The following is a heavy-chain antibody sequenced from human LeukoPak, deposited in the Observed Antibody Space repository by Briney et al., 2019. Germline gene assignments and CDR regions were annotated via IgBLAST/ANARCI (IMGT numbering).Heavy chain of an antibody. V-gene: IGHV1-24*01. D-gene: IGHD6-13*01. CDR1: GYTLTELS. CDR2: FDPEDGES. CDR3: VTDSSWNSFEH. Sequence: ASVKVSCKVSGYTLTELSMHWVRQAPGKGLEWMGGFDPEDGESIYAQKFQGRVTMTEDTSTDTAYMELSSQRSEDTDVYYCVTDSSWNSFEHWGQGTLVTVSS. J-gene: IGHJ1*01.